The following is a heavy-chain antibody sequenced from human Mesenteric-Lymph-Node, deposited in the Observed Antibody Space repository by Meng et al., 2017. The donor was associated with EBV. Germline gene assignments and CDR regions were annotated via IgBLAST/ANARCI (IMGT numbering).Heavy chain of an antibody. CDR2: INHIRSV. D-gene: IGHD6-19*01. CDR1: GGSFNDYY. CDR3: ARVRSSGSGLIRNYFDY. J-gene: IGHJ4*02. Sequence: VQLQQWGAGLFKPAETLSLSCAVYGGSFNDYYWIWIRQAPGKGLEWIGEINHIRSVYYNPSLKSRVTISVDTSNNQISLRLTSVTAADTAIYYCARVRSSGSGLIRNYFDYWGQGTLVTVSS. V-gene: IGHV4-34*02.